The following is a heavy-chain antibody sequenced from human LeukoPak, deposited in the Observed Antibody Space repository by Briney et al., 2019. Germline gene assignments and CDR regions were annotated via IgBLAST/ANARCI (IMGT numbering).Heavy chain of an antibody. CDR1: GYRFTSYW. CDR2: IYPDDSDT. CDR3: AGLPYCSGGSCSHFDY. J-gene: IGHJ4*02. V-gene: IGHV5-51*01. D-gene: IGHD2-15*01. Sequence: GESLKISCKGSGYRFTSYWIAWVRQMPGKGLEWMGIIYPDDSDTRYSPSFQGQVTMSADKSISTAYLQWSSLKASDTAMNYCAGLPYCSGGSCSHFDYWGQGTLVSVSS.